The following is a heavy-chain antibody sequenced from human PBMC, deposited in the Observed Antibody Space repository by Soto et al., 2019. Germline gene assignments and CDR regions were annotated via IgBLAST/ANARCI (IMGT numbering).Heavy chain of an antibody. Sequence: GGSLRLSCTASGFTFGDYAMSWFRQAPGKGLEWVGLIRSKAYGGTIEYAASGKGRSTISRDDSKSIAYLQMNSLKTENTAVYYCTRAPTAHYDILSGSGGEPCDPWGQGTLVTVSS. CDR3: TRAPTAHYDILSGSGGEPCDP. CDR2: IRSKAYGGTI. J-gene: IGHJ5*02. CDR1: GFTFGDYA. D-gene: IGHD3-9*01. V-gene: IGHV3-49*03.